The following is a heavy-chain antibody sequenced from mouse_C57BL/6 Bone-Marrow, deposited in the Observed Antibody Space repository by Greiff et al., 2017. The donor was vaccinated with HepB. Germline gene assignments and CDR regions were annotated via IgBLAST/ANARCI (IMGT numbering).Heavy chain of an antibody. D-gene: IGHD1-1*01. CDR3: ARDPTVVATNFDV. J-gene: IGHJ1*03. Sequence: EVQWVESGGGLVKPGGSLKLSCAASGFTFSSYAMSWVRQTPEKRLEWVATISDGGSYTYYPDNVKGRFTISRDNAKNNLYLQMSHLKSEDTAMYYCARDPTVVATNFDVWGTGTTVTVSS. CDR1: GFTFSSYA. V-gene: IGHV5-4*01. CDR2: ISDGGSYT.